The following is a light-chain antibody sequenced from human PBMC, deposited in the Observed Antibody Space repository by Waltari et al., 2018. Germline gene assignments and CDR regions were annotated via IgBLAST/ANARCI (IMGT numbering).Light chain of an antibody. Sequence: QCALTQPASVSGSPGQSITISCTGTSSDVGSYNLVSWYHQHPGKAPKLMIYEASKRPSGGSNRFSGSKSGNTASLTISGLQAEDEADYYCSSYAGNCNLVVFGGGTKLTVL. CDR3: SSYAGNCNLVV. CDR1: SSDVGSYNL. V-gene: IGLV2-23*01. CDR2: EAS. J-gene: IGLJ2*01.